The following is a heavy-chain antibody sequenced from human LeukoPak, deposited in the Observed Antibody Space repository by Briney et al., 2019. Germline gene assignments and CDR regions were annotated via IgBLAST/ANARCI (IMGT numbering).Heavy chain of an antibody. V-gene: IGHV4-59*01. CDR1: GGSISSYY. J-gene: IGHJ3*02. D-gene: IGHD2-2*01. Sequence: SETLSLTCTVSGGSISSYYWSWIRQPPGKGLEWIGYIYYSGSTNYNPSLKSRVTISVDTSKNQFSLKLSSVTAADTAVYYRSRVADIVVVPAAMDAFDIWGQGTMVTVSS. CDR2: IYYSGST. CDR3: SRVADIVVVPAAMDAFDI.